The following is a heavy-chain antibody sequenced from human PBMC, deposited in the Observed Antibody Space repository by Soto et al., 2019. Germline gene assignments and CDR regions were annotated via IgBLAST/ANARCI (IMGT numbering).Heavy chain of an antibody. J-gene: IGHJ6*03. CDR2: INHLGSI. Sequence: SETLSLTCVVSGGSLSDYFWSWIRQPPGMALEWIGEINHLGSINYNPSLKNRVTMSVDTSKNQFSLTLNSVTAADTATYYCARGGISHWAYFYYMDVWDRGSTVTGSS. V-gene: IGHV4-34*01. CDR3: ARGGISHWAYFYYMDV. CDR1: GGSLSDYF. D-gene: IGHD2-21*01.